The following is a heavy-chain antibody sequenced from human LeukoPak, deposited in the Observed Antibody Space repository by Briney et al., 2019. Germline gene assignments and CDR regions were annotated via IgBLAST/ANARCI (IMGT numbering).Heavy chain of an antibody. D-gene: IGHD2-21*02. J-gene: IGHJ4*02. Sequence: SETLSLTCTDSGGSISSYYWSWIRQPPGKGLEWIGHIYYSGSTNYNPSLKSRVTISVDTSKNQFSLKLSSVTAADTAVYYCARGTCGGDCYSGYYFDYWGQGTLVTVSS. CDR2: IYYSGST. CDR1: GGSISSYY. V-gene: IGHV4-59*01. CDR3: ARGTCGGDCYSGYYFDY.